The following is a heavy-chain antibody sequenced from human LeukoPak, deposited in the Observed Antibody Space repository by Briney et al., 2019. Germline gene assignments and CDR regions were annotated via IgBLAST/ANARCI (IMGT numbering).Heavy chain of an antibody. CDR2: INWNGGST. J-gene: IGHJ6*03. CDR1: GFTFDDYG. Sequence: PGGSLRLSCAASGFTFDDYGMSWVRQAPGKGLEWVSGINWNGGSTGYADSVKGRFTISRDNAKNSLYLQMNSLRAEDTALYYCASVHDYSYYYYMDVWGKGTTVTVFS. V-gene: IGHV3-20*04. CDR3: ASVHDYSYYYYMDV. D-gene: IGHD4-11*01.